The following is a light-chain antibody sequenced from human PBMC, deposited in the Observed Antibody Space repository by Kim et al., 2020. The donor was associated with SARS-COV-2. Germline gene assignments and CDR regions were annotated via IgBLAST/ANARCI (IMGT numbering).Light chain of an antibody. CDR2: DVS. V-gene: IGLV2-8*01. J-gene: IGLJ2*01. CDR3: TSYAGSTELL. CDR1: SSDVGGYNY. Sequence: GQSVTISCTGTSSDVGGYNYVSWYQQHPGKAPKLMIYDVSKRPSWVPDRFSGSKSGNTASLTVSGLQAGDEADYYCTSYAGSTELLFGGGTQLTVL.